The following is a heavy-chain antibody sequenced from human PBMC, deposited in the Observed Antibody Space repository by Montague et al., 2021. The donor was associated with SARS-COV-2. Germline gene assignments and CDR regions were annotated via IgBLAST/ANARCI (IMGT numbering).Heavy chain of an antibody. V-gene: IGHV6-1*01. CDR2: TFYRSEWHY. Sequence: CAISGDSVSMHDIAWNWFMQSPSRGLEWLGRTFYRSEWHYHYADXVKSRITIDPDTSKNQVSLQLRSVTPEDTAVYFCAIVRHLGRGMDVWGQGTTVTVSS. D-gene: IGHD7-27*01. J-gene: IGHJ6*02. CDR3: AIVRHLGRGMDV. CDR1: GDSVSMHDIA.